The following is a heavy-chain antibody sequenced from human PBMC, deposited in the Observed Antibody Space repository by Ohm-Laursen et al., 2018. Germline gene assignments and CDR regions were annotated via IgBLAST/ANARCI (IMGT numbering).Heavy chain of an antibody. CDR3: ARDWIISGDYPRGVDY. V-gene: IGHV3-53*01. CDR2: IYSGGST. J-gene: IGHJ4*02. D-gene: IGHD4-17*01. CDR1: GFTVSSNY. Sequence: SLRLSCAASGFTVSSNYMSWVRQAPGKGLEWVSVIYSGGSTNYADSVKGRFTISRDNSKNTLYLQMNSLRAEGTAVYYCARDWIISGDYPRGVDYWGQGTLVTVSS.